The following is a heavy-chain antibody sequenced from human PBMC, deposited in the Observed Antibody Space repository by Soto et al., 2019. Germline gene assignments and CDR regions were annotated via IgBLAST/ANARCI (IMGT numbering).Heavy chain of an antibody. CDR3: ARGGLFYYDSSGYYSRGFDP. Sequence: SVKVSCKASGGTFSSYAISWVRQAPGQGLEWMGGIIPIFGTANYAQKFQGRVTITADESTSTAYMELSSLRSEDTAVYYCARGGLFYYDSSGYYSRGFDPWGQGTLGTVSA. CDR1: GGTFSSYA. CDR2: IIPIFGTA. J-gene: IGHJ5*02. V-gene: IGHV1-69*13. D-gene: IGHD3-22*01.